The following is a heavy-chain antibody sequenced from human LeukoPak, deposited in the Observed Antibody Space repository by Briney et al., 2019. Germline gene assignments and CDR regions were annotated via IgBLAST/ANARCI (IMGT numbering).Heavy chain of an antibody. Sequence: ASVKVSCKVSGYTLTELSMHWVRQAPGKGLEWMGGFDPEDGETIYAQKFQGRVTMTEDTSTDTAYMELSSLRSEDTAVYYCATVLSGWHKLGFDYWGQGTLVTVSS. CDR3: ATVLSGWHKLGFDY. CDR1: GYTLTELS. J-gene: IGHJ4*02. CDR2: FDPEDGET. V-gene: IGHV1-24*01. D-gene: IGHD6-19*01.